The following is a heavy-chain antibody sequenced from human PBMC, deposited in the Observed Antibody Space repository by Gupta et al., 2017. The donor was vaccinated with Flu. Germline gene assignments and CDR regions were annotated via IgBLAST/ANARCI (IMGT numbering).Heavy chain of an antibody. D-gene: IGHD2-2*01. V-gene: IGHV1-2*02. Sequence: QVHLVQSGAEVKTPGASVKVSCKASGFTFTDYYIHWVRQAPGQGPEWMGWISPYTGGTKYVQKWQGRVTMTTDTSISTAYMDLTRLTSDDTAVYFCAREDCSPGDSCYGFDYWGQGTLVTVS. CDR1: GFTFTDYY. J-gene: IGHJ4*02. CDR2: ISPYTGGT. CDR3: AREDCSPGDSCYGFDY.